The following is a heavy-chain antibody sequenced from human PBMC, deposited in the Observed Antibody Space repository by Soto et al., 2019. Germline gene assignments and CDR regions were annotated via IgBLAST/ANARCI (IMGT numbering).Heavy chain of an antibody. J-gene: IGHJ4*02. Sequence: SETLSLTCTVSGGSITNYYWNWIRQAPGKGLEWIGYIFYTGSTNYNPSLKSRVTISVDTSENQFSLKLSSVTAADTAVYYCARHFTHLDYDSSGYYFDYWGQGTLVTVSS. CDR2: IFYTGST. CDR3: ARHFTHLDYDSSGYYFDY. CDR1: GGSITNYY. V-gene: IGHV4-59*08. D-gene: IGHD3-22*01.